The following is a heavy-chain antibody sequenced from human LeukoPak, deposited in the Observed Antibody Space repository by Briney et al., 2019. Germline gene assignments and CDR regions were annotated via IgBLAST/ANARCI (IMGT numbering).Heavy chain of an antibody. Sequence: GGSLRLSCAASGFTFSSYWMSWVRQAPGKGLEWVANVKQDGSEKYYVDSVKGRFTISRDNAKNSLYLQMNSLRAEDTAVYYCARHPLVTGNYYYYYYMDVWGKGTTVTVSS. CDR2: VKQDGSEK. V-gene: IGHV3-7*01. CDR1: GFTFSSYW. J-gene: IGHJ6*03. D-gene: IGHD2-21*02. CDR3: ARHPLVTGNYYYYYYMDV.